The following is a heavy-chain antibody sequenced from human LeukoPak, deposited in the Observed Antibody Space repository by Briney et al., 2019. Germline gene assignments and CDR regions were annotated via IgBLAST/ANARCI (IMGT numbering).Heavy chain of an antibody. CDR2: IKQDGSEK. J-gene: IGHJ4*02. V-gene: IGHV3-7*01. CDR3: ARDPPDYYGSGSYYSY. D-gene: IGHD3-10*01. CDR1: GFTFSSYW. Sequence: PGGSLRLSCAASGFTFSSYWMSWVRQAPGKGLEWVANIKQDGSEKYYVDSVKGRFTITRDNAKNSLYLQMNSLRAEDTAVYYCARDPPDYYGSGSYYSYWGQGTLVTVSS.